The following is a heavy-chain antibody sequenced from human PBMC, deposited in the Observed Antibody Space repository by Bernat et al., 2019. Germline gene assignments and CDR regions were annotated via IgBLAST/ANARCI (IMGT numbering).Heavy chain of an antibody. CDR1: GFTFSSHW. J-gene: IGHJ5*02. CDR3: ARFAH. Sequence: DVQLVESGGGFVQPGGSLRLSCAVSGFTFSSHWMSWVRQAPGKGLEWVANIKQDGSEKYYVDSLKGRFTISRDNAKNSLYLQMNSLRAEDTAVYYCARFAHWGQGTLVTVSS. V-gene: IGHV3-7*01. CDR2: IKQDGSEK.